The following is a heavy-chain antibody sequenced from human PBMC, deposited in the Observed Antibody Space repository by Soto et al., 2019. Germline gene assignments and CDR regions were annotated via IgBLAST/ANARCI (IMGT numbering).Heavy chain of an antibody. CDR3: ARDGDSVTGYFDY. CDR2: IYYSGST. J-gene: IGHJ4*02. D-gene: IGHD2-21*02. Sequence: PSETLSLTCTVSGGSISSGGYYWSWIRQHPGKGLEWIGYIYYSGSTYYNPSLKSRVTISVDTSKNQFSLKLSSVTAADTAVYYCARDGDSVTGYFDYWGQGTLVTVSS. V-gene: IGHV4-30-4*08. CDR1: GGSISSGGYY.